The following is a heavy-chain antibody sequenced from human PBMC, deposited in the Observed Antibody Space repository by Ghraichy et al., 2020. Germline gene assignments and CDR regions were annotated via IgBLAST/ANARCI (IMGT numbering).Heavy chain of an antibody. CDR1: GASINSRSFY. J-gene: IGHJ5*02. CDR3: ASARIVEVFGARNHNWFDP. CDR2: IYYSGHS. D-gene: IGHD2-15*01. Sequence: SETALTCAVSGASINSRSFYWGWIRQPPGKGLEWITSIYYSGHSYDNPSLKSRLTFSLDTSKNHFSLQLHSVTAADTAVYFCASARIVEVFGARNHNWFDPWGQGTLVSVSS. V-gene: IGHV4-39*02.